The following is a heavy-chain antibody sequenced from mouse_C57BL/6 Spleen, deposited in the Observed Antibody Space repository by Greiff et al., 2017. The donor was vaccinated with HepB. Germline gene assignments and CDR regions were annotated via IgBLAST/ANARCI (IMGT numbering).Heavy chain of an antibody. D-gene: IGHD2-12*01. CDR3: AREGDDGSYFDY. CDR2: ISYDGSN. CDR1: GYSITSGYY. J-gene: IGHJ2*01. V-gene: IGHV3-6*01. Sequence: EVKLLESGPGLVKPSQSLSLTCSVTGYSITSGYYWNWIRQFPGNKLEWMGYISYDGSNNYNPSLKNRISITRDTSKNQFFLKLNSVTTEDTATYYCAREGDDGSYFDYWGQGTTLTVSS.